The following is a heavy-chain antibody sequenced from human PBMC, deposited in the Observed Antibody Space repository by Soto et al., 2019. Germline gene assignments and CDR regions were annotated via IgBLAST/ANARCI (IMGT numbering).Heavy chain of an antibody. V-gene: IGHV4-39*01. Sequence: SETLSLTCTVSGVSISSSSQYWGWIRQPPGKGLEWIGSIYYSGSTYYNPSVKSRVTISVDTSKNQFSLKLSSVTDADTAVYYCARLRNWNNVPFYYYYGMDVWGQGTTVTVSS. CDR3: ARLRNWNNVPFYYYYGMDV. D-gene: IGHD1-1*01. J-gene: IGHJ6*02. CDR1: GVSISSSSQY. CDR2: IYYSGST.